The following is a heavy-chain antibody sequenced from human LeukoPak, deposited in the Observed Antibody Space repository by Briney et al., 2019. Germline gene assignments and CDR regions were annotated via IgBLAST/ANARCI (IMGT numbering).Heavy chain of an antibody. Sequence: PGGSLRLSCAASGFTFSSYAMSWVRQAPGKRLEWVSAISGSGGSTYYADSVKGRFTISRDNSKNTLYLQMNSLRAEDTAVYYCAKDLIPIAVAAPFDYWGQGTLVTVSS. CDR1: GFTFSSYA. D-gene: IGHD6-19*01. V-gene: IGHV3-23*01. CDR2: ISGSGGST. J-gene: IGHJ4*02. CDR3: AKDLIPIAVAAPFDY.